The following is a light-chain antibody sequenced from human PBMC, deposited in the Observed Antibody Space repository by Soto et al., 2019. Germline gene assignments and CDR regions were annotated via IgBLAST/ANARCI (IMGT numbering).Light chain of an antibody. CDR2: EVS. J-gene: IGLJ2*01. CDR1: SSDVGGYNY. Sequence: QSALTQPASVSGSPGQSITISCTGTSSDVGGYNYVSWYQQHPGKAPKLMIYEVSNRPSGISDRFSGSKSGNTASLTISGLQADDEADYYCSSYISSGVVFGGGTKLTDL. CDR3: SSYISSGVV. V-gene: IGLV2-14*01.